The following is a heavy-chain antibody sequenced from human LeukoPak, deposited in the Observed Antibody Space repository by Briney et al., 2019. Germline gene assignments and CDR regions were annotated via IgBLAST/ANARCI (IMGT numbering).Heavy chain of an antibody. Sequence: PGGSLRLSCAASGFTFSGFWMGWVRQAPGKGLEWVANIKQDGSEKYYVDSVKGRFTISRDNAKNALYLQMNSLRAEDTAVYYCAKDGAMAAAGYYFDYWGQGTPVTVSS. V-gene: IGHV3-7*01. CDR2: IKQDGSEK. J-gene: IGHJ4*02. CDR3: AKDGAMAAAGYYFDY. CDR1: GFTFSGFW. D-gene: IGHD6-13*01.